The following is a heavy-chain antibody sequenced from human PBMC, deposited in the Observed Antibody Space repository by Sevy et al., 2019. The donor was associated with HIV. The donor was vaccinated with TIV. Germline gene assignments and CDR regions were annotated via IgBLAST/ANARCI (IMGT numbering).Heavy chain of an antibody. CDR1: GYTFTGYY. D-gene: IGHD3-3*01. CDR2: INPNSGGT. CDR3: ARMYRPSYDFWSGYYYYYYYGMDV. J-gene: IGHJ6*02. Sequence: ASVKASCKASGYTFTGYYMHWVRQAPGQGLEWMGWINPNSGGTNYAQKFQGRVTMTRDTSISTAYMELSRLRSDDTAVYYCARMYRPSYDFWSGYYYYYYYGMDVWGQGTTVTVSS. V-gene: IGHV1-2*02.